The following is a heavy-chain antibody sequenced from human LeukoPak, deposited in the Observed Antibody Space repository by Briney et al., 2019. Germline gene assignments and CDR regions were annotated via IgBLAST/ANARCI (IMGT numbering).Heavy chain of an antibody. J-gene: IGHJ4*02. CDR3: ARTYYDSGGYHVSTAY. Sequence: SQTLSLTCVISGDGVSSNSAAWNWIRQSPSRGLEWLGRTYYRSKWFSDYTVSMRSRVTINPDTSKNQFSLQLNSVTPEGTAVYYCARTYYDSGGYHVSTAYWGQGTLVTVSS. CDR1: GDGVSSNSAA. D-gene: IGHD3-22*01. V-gene: IGHV6-1*01. CDR2: TYYRSKWFS.